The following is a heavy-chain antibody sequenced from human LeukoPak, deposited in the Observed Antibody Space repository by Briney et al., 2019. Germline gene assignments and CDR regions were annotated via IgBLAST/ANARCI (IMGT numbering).Heavy chain of an antibody. J-gene: IGHJ6*02. CDR3: ARERGSSPYYDFWSGYRPYYYYGMDV. CDR1: GGSVSSGSNY. CDR2: INHSGST. Sequence: PSETLFLTCTVSGGSVSSGSNYWSWIRQPPGKGLEWIGEINHSGSTNYNPSLKSRVTISVDTSKNQFSLKLSSVTAADTAVYYCARERGSSPYYDFWSGYRPYYYYGMDVWGQGTTVTVSS. D-gene: IGHD3-3*01. V-gene: IGHV4-39*07.